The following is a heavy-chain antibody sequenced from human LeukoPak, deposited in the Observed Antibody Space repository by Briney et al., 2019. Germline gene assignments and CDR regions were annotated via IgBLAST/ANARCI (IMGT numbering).Heavy chain of an antibody. CDR3: ARDPNYGSGSYSFDP. CDR2: INPNSGGT. CDR1: GYTFTGYY. D-gene: IGHD3-10*01. Sequence: ASVNVSCKASGYTFTGYYMHWVRQAPGQGLEWMGWINPNSGGTNYAQKFQGWVTMTRDTSISTAYMELSRLRSDDTAVYYCARDPNYGSGSYSFDPWGQGTLVTVSS. J-gene: IGHJ5*02. V-gene: IGHV1-2*04.